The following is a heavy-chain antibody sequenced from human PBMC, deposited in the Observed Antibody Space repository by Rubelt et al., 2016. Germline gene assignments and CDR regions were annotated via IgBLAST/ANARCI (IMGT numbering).Heavy chain of an antibody. J-gene: IGHJ4*02. CDR3: ARSGDYGYY. V-gene: IGHV3-33*01. CDR2: IWYDGSNK. D-gene: IGHD4-17*01. Sequence: QVQLVESGGGVVQPGRSLRLSCAASGFTFSSYGMHWVRQAPGKGLEWVAVIWYDGSNKYYADSVKGRFTISRDNSKNTLYLQMNSLRAEDTAVYYCARSGDYGYYWGQGTLVTVSS. CDR1: GFTFSSYG.